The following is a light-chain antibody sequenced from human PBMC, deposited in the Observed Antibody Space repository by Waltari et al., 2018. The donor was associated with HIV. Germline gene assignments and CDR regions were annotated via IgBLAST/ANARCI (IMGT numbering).Light chain of an antibody. CDR3: QQYGNSPQT. V-gene: IGKV3D-20*01. CDR2: DVS. Sequence: EIVLTQSPATLSLSPGERATLSCGASQSISSYLAWYQQKPGLAPRLLIYDVSSRATGIPDRFSGSGSGTDFTLTISRLEPEDFAVYYCQQYGNSPQTFGQGTKLQIK. CDR1: QSISSY. J-gene: IGKJ2*01.